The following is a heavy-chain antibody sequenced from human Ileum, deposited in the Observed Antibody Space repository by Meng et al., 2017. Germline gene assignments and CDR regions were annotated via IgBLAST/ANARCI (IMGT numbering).Heavy chain of an antibody. V-gene: IGHV4-4*02. D-gene: IGHD1-26*01. Sequence: QVQLQESGPGLVKPSGTLSLTCAGSGDSISSSGWWSWVRQPPGKGLEWIGQIYQSGSTNYNPSLKSRVTIPIDRSENQLSLKLSSVTAADTAVYYCARHIVGPTPGMEYWGQGTLVTVSS. CDR2: IYQSGST. CDR3: ARHIVGPTPGMEY. CDR1: GDSISSSGW. J-gene: IGHJ4*02.